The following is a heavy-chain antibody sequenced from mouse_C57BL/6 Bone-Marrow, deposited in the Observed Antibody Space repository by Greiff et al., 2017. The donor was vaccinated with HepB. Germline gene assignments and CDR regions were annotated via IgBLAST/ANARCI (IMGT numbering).Heavy chain of an antibody. J-gene: IGHJ3*01. CDR2: IYPGNSDT. Sequence: EVKLVESGTVLARPGASVKMSCKTSGYTFTSYWMHWVKQRPGQGLEWIGSIYPGNSDTSYNQKFKGKAKLTAVTSASTAYMELSSLTSEDSAVYFCARASLLLWSLAWFAYWGQGTLVTVSA. CDR1: GYTFTSYW. CDR3: ARASLLLWSLAWFAY. D-gene: IGHD2-1*01. V-gene: IGHV1-5*01.